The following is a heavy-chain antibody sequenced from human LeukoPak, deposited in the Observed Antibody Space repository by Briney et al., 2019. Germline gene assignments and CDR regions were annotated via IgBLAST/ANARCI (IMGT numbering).Heavy chain of an antibody. CDR1: GYTFTSYY. CDR3: ARALYDILTGLWYYYYGMDV. J-gene: IGHJ6*02. V-gene: IGHV1-46*01. D-gene: IGHD3-9*01. Sequence: ASVKVSCKASGYTFTSYYMHWVRQAPGQGLEWMGIINPSGGSTSYAQKFQGRVTMTRDTSTSTVYMELSSLRSEDTAVYYCARALYDILTGLWYYYYGMDVWGQGTTVTVSS. CDR2: INPSGGST.